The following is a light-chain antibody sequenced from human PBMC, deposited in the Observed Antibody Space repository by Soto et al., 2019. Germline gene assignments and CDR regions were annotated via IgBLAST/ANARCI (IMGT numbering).Light chain of an antibody. Sequence: EVVMTQSPATLSVSPGERATLSCRASQSVSSYLAWYQQKPGQAPRLLIYGASTRATAIPARFSGSGSGTEFTLPISSLQSEDFAAYYCQQYNNWPLTFGQGTKVDIK. V-gene: IGKV3-15*01. J-gene: IGKJ1*01. CDR1: QSVSSY. CDR2: GAS. CDR3: QQYNNWPLT.